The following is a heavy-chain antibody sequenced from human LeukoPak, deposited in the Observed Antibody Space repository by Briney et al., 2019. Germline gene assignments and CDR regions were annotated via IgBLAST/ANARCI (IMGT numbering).Heavy chain of an antibody. CDR1: GGSFSGYY. CDR2: INHSGST. J-gene: IGHJ6*03. V-gene: IGHV4-34*01. Sequence: SETLSLTCAVYGGSFSGYYWSWIRQPPGKGLEGIGEINHSGSTNYNPSLKSRVTISVDTSKNQFSLKLSSVTAADTAVYYCARRIDTGHYYYYYMDVWGKGTTVTISS. D-gene: IGHD3-9*01. CDR3: ARRIDTGHYYYYYMDV.